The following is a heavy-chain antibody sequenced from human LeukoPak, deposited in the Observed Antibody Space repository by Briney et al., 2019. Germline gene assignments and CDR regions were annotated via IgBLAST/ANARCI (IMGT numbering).Heavy chain of an antibody. D-gene: IGHD2-8*02. V-gene: IGHV3-7*01. CDR2: IKQDGSEK. J-gene: IGHJ4*02. CDR3: ARDPTGLHGY. Sequence: GGSLRLSCAVSGFTFSSYWMSWVRQAPGKGLEWVANIKQDGSEKYYVDSVKGRFTISRDNAKNSLYLQMNSLRAEDTAVYYCARDPTGLHGYWGQGTLVTVSS. CDR1: GFTFSSYW.